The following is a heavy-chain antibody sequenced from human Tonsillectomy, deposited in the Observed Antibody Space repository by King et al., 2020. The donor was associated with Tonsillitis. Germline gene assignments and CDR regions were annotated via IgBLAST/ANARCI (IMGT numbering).Heavy chain of an antibody. Sequence: VQLVQAGAEVKKPGSSVKVSCKASGGTFSSYAISWVRQAPGQGLEWMGGIIPIFGTANYAQKFQGRVTITADESTSTAYMELSSLRSDDTAVYYCARRMGYCSGGSCSGYDAFDIWGQGTMVTVSS. D-gene: IGHD2-15*01. CDR1: GGTFSSYA. CDR2: IIPIFGTA. J-gene: IGHJ3*02. CDR3: ARRMGYCSGGSCSGYDAFDI. V-gene: IGHV1-69*01.